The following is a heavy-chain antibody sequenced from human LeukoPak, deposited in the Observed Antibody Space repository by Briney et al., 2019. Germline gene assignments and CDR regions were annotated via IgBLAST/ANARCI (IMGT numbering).Heavy chain of an antibody. CDR1: GFTFTTYW. J-gene: IGHJ3*02. V-gene: IGHV3-23*01. CDR3: AKDTQWLLRWDDAFDT. D-gene: IGHD3-22*01. CDR2: ISGSDGST. Sequence: GGSLRLSCAASGFTFTTYWMSWVRQAPGKGLEWVSAISGSDGSTYYADSVKGRFTISRDNSKNTLYLQMNSLRAEDTAVYYCAKDTQWLLRWDDAFDTWGQGTMVTVSS.